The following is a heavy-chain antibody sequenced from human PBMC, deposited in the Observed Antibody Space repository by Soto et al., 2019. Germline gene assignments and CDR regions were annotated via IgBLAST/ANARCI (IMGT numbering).Heavy chain of an antibody. CDR1: GFTFDDYT. CDR2: ISWDGGST. V-gene: IGHV3-43*01. Sequence: GGSLRLSCAASGFTFDDYTMHWVRQAPGKGLEWVSLISWDGGSTYYADSVKGRFTISRDNSKNSLYLQMNGLGTEDTALYYCAKFDAGGGSWPGNDYWGQGTLVTVSS. J-gene: IGHJ4*02. D-gene: IGHD2-15*01. CDR3: AKFDAGGGSWPGNDY.